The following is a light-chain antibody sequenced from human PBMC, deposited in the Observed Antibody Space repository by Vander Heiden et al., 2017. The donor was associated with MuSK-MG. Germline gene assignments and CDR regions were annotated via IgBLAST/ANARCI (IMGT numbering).Light chain of an antibody. CDR3: QSADSSGTYEV. Sequence: SSELTQPPSVSVAPGQTARITCPGDALPKQYAYWYQQKPGQAPVEVIYKDSERPSGIPERFSGSSSGTTVTLTISGVQAEDEADYYCQSADSSGTYEVFGGGTKLIVL. V-gene: IGLV3-25*03. CDR2: KDS. CDR1: ALPKQY. J-gene: IGLJ2*01.